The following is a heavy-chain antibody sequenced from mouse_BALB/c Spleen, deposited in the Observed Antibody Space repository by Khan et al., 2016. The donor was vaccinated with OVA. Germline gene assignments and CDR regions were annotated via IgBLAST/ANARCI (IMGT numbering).Heavy chain of an antibody. CDR3: ARHGTSSWFAY. Sequence: VQLQQSGPELMKPRASVKISCKASGYSFTTYYIHWVKQSHGKSLEWIGYIDPFNGSTTYNQKFKGKATLTVDKSSSTAYMHLSSLTSEDSAVYYCARHGTSSWFAYWGQGTLVTVSA. CDR1: GYSFTTYY. D-gene: IGHD1-1*01. CDR2: IDPFNGST. V-gene: IGHV1S135*01. J-gene: IGHJ3*01.